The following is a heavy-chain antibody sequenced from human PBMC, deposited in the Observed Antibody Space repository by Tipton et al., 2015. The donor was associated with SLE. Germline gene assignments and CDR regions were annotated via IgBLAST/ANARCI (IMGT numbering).Heavy chain of an antibody. Sequence: TLSLTCAVYGGSFSGYYWSWIRQPPGKGLEWIGEINHSGSTNYNPSLKSRVTISVDTSKNQFSLKLSSVTAADTAVYYCARSSGWFDPWGQGTLVTVSS. J-gene: IGHJ5*02. CDR2: INHSGST. CDR1: GGSFSGYY. V-gene: IGHV4-34*01. CDR3: ARSSGWFDP.